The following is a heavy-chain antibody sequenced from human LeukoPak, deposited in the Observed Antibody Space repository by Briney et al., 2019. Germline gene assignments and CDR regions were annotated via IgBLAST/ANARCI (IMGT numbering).Heavy chain of an antibody. J-gene: IGHJ4*02. D-gene: IGHD6-13*01. V-gene: IGHV3-30-3*01. Sequence: GRSLRLSCAASGFTFSSYAMHWVRQAPGKGLEWVAVISYDGSNKYYADSVKGRFTISRDNSKNTLYLQMNSLRVEDTAVYYCARDPYSSSLDCWGQGTLVTVSS. CDR1: GFTFSSYA. CDR2: ISYDGSNK. CDR3: ARDPYSSSLDC.